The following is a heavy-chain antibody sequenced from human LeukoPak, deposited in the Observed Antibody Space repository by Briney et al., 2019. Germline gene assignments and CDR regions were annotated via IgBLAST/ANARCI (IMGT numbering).Heavy chain of an antibody. CDR3: ARSPIRPYYYGMDV. Sequence: ASVKVSCKASGYTFTGYYMHWVRQAPGQGLEWMGWINPNSGGTNYARKFQGRVTMTRDTSISTAYMELSRLRSDDTAVYYCARSPIRPYYYGMDVWGQGTTVTVSS. D-gene: IGHD3-3*01. CDR1: GYTFTGYY. V-gene: IGHV1-2*02. J-gene: IGHJ6*02. CDR2: INPNSGGT.